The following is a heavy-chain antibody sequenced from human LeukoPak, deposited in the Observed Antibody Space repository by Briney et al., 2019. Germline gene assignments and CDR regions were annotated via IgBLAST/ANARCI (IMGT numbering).Heavy chain of an antibody. CDR2: MNPNSGNT. CDR3: ARRIQLWSHHPYYYYYMDV. CDR1: GYTFTSYD. Sequence: ASVKVFCKASGYTFTSYDINWVRQATGQGLEWMGWMNPNSGNTGYAQKFQGRVTMTRNTSISTAYMEMSSLRSEDTAVYYCARRIQLWSHHPYYYYYMDVWGKGTTVTVSS. D-gene: IGHD5-18*01. V-gene: IGHV1-8*01. J-gene: IGHJ6*03.